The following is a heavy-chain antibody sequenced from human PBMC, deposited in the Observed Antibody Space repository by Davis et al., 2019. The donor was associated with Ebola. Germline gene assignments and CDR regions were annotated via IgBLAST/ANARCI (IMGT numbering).Heavy chain of an antibody. CDR2: ISDSGGST. CDR3: AKVGGSGTY. CDR1: GFTFSNYA. J-gene: IGHJ4*02. Sequence: GESLKISCAASGFTFSNYAMSWVRQAPGKGLEWVSGISDSGGSTHYADSVKGRFTISRDNSKNTLYLQMNSLRAEDTAVYYCAKVGGSGTYWGQGILVTVSS. V-gene: IGHV3-23*01. D-gene: IGHD3-10*01.